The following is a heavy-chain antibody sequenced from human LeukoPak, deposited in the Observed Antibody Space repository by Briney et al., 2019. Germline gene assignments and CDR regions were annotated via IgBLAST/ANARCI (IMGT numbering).Heavy chain of an antibody. CDR2: IYYSGST. CDR3: ASIVATITGWFDP. CDR1: GGSISNYY. D-gene: IGHD5-12*01. J-gene: IGHJ5*02. Sequence: SETLSLTCTVSGGSISNYYWSWIRQSPVKGLEWIGFIYYSGSTNYNPSLKGRVTISVDTSKNQFSLKLSSVTAADTAVYYCASIVATITGWFDPWGQGTLVTVSS. V-gene: IGHV4-59*12.